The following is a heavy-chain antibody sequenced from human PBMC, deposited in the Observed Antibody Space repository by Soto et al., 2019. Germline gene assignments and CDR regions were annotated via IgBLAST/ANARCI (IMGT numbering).Heavy chain of an antibody. D-gene: IGHD6-13*01. CDR3: AKYRRTEAEGFTLDY. CDR1: GGSFSGYY. V-gene: IGHV4-59*01. CDR2: IYYTGST. J-gene: IGHJ4*02. Sequence: PSETLSLTCAAYGGSFSGYYWSWIRQPPGKGLEWIGYIYYTGSTTYNPSLESRVTMSIDTSKNQFSLKLSSVTAADTAVYYCAKYRRTEAEGFTLDYWGRGTLVTVAS.